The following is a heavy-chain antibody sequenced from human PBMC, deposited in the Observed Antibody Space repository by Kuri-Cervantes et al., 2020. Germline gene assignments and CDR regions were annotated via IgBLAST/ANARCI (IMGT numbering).Heavy chain of an antibody. CDR3: AAVLLWFGEYRQIDY. D-gene: IGHD3-10*01. V-gene: IGHV3-23*01. CDR1: GFTFDDYA. J-gene: IGHJ4*02. CDR2: ISGSGGST. Sequence: GESLKISCAASGFTFDDYAMHWVRQAPGKGLEWVSAISGSGGSTYYADSVKGRFTISRDNSKNTLYLQMNSLRAEDTAVYYCAAVLLWFGEYRQIDYWGQGTLVTVSS.